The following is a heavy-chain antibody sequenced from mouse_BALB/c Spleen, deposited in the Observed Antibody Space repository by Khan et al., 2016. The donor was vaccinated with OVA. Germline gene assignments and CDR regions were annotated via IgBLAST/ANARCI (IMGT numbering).Heavy chain of an antibody. J-gene: IGHJ3*01. Sequence: EVQLQESGPGLVKPSQSLSLTCTVTGYSITSDYAWNWIRQFPGNKLEWMGYISYSGSTSYNPSLKSRISITRDTSKNQFFLQLNSVTTEDTATYYCARDGYDSAWFAYWGQGPLVTVSA. CDR2: ISYSGST. V-gene: IGHV3-2*02. D-gene: IGHD2-2*01. CDR3: ARDGYDSAWFAY. CDR1: GYSITSDYA.